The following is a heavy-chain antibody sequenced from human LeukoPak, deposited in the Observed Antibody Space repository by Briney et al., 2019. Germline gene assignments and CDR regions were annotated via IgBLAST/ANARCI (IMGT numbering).Heavy chain of an antibody. CDR2: IYHSGST. CDR3: GSPRYDILTVSRGAFDI. CDR1: GGSISSSNW. D-gene: IGHD3-9*01. V-gene: IGHV4-4*02. J-gene: IGHJ3*02. Sequence: SETLSLTCAVSGGSISSSNWWSWVRQPPGKGLEWIGEIYHSGSTNYNPSLKSRVTISVDKSKNQFSLKLSSVTAADTAVYYCGSPRYDILTVSRGAFDIWGKGKMVTVSS.